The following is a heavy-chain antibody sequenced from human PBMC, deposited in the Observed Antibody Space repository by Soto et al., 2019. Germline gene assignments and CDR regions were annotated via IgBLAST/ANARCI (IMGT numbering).Heavy chain of an antibody. CDR1: GFTFSNYA. CDR2: IGGSGGDT. D-gene: IGHD3-3*01. V-gene: IGHV3-23*01. Sequence: QLLESGGGLVQPGGSMRVSCAASGFTFSNYAMTWVRQAPGKGLEWVSTIGGSGGDTYYSDSVTGRFTISRDNSRKSPYLQMDRLRTEDADLYDCVRDWSGSSCPCMDFWGQGSRVTVSS. CDR3: VRDWSGSSCPCMDF. J-gene: IGHJ6*02.